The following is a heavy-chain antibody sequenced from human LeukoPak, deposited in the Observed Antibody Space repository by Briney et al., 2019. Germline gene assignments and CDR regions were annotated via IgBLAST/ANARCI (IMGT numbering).Heavy chain of an antibody. V-gene: IGHV1-46*01. CDR2: MNPSDGST. D-gene: IGHD1-7*01. Sequence: ASVKVSCKASGGTFTSYAISWVRQAPGQGLEWMGIMNPSDGSTSYAQKFQGRGTMTRDTSTSTVYMELSSLRSEDTAVYYCARDELQYYYGMDVWGQGTTVTVSS. J-gene: IGHJ6*02. CDR3: ARDELQYYYGMDV. CDR1: GGTFTSYA.